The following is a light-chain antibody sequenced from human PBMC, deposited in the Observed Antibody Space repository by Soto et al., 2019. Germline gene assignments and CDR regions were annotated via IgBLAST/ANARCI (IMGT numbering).Light chain of an antibody. CDR3: QQYGDWPPWT. Sequence: ETVMTQSPATLSVSPGERATLSCRASQSVRSNLAWYQQRPGQPPRLLIYGASTRATGIPARFSGGGSGTEFTLTITSLQSEDFAVYYCQQYGDWPPWTFGQGTKVGIK. CDR2: GAS. CDR1: QSVRSN. J-gene: IGKJ1*01. V-gene: IGKV3-15*01.